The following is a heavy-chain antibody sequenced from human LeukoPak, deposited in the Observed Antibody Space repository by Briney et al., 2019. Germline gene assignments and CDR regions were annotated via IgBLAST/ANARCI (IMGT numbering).Heavy chain of an antibody. D-gene: IGHD2-2*01. CDR2: INHSGST. CDR3: ARLVVVPAAKRGWFDP. CDR1: GGSFSGYY. V-gene: IGHV4-34*01. Sequence: KTSETLSLTCAVYGGSFSGYYWSWIRQPPGKGLEWIGEINHSGSTNYNPSLKSRVTISVDTSKNQFSLNLSSVTAADTAVYYCARLVVVPAAKRGWFDPWGQETLVTVSS. J-gene: IGHJ5*02.